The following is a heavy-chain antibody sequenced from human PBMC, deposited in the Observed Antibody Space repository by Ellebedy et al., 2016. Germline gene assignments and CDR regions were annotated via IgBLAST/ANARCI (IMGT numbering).Heavy chain of an antibody. D-gene: IGHD4-17*01. CDR1: GYTFTDYY. CDR3: ARDGAVTTVFDY. V-gene: IGHV1-2*04. Sequence: ASVKVSCKASGYTFTDYYIHWVRQAPGQGLEWMGWINPNSGGTNYAQKFQGWVTMTRDTSISTAYMELSRLRSDDTAAYYCARDGAVTTVFDYWGQGTLVTVSS. J-gene: IGHJ4*02. CDR2: INPNSGGT.